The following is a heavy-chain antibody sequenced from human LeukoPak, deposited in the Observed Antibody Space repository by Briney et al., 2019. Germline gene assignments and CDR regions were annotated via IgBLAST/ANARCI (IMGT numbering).Heavy chain of an antibody. J-gene: IGHJ4*02. CDR1: GYTFTGYY. CDR2: INPNSGGT. CDR3: ARDIRYSSGWKDY. V-gene: IGHV1-2*02. D-gene: IGHD6-19*01. Sequence: ASVKVSCKASGYTFTGYYMRWVRQAPGQGLEWMGWINPNSGGTNYAQKFQGRVTMTRDTSISTAYMELSRLRSDDTAVYYCARDIRYSSGWKDYWGQGTLVTVSS.